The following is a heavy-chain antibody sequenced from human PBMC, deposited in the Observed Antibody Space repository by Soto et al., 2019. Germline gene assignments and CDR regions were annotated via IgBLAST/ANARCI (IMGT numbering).Heavy chain of an antibody. CDR3: AKDARDTFYYYNCYIDV. Sequence: GGSLRLSCAASGFTFTSYAMSWVRQTPGKGLEWVSAISGSASSTYYADSVKGRFTISRDNSKSTLYLQMNSLRAEDTAVYYCAKDARDTFYYYNCYIDVWGKGNTVTVSS. J-gene: IGHJ6*03. V-gene: IGHV3-23*01. CDR1: GFTFTSYA. CDR2: ISGSASST.